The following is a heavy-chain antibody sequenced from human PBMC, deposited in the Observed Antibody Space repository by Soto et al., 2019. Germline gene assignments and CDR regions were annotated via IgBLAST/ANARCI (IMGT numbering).Heavy chain of an antibody. CDR1: GFTFSSYA. D-gene: IGHD3-10*01. CDR2: ISYDGSNK. CDR3: ARDRGDTNYYYYYYGMDV. J-gene: IGHJ6*02. Sequence: GGSLRLSCAASGFTFSSYAMHWVRQAPGKGLEWVAVISYDGSNKYYADSVKGRFTISRDNSKNTLYLQMNSLRAEDTAVYYCARDRGDTNYYYYYYGMDVWGQGTTVTVSS. V-gene: IGHV3-30-3*01.